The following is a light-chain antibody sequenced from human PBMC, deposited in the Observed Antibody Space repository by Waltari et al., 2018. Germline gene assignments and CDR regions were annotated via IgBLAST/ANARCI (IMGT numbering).Light chain of an antibody. Sequence: QSVLTQPPSASGTPGHRVTITCSGNAPNTGGNLVNRFQQLPGKAPKLLIYRSDQRPSGVPDRFSGSKTGTSASLAISGLQSDDEADYFCASWDDSLNGHWVFGGGTKVTVL. CDR2: RSD. J-gene: IGLJ3*02. CDR3: ASWDDSLNGHWV. V-gene: IGLV1-44*01. CDR1: APNTGGNL.